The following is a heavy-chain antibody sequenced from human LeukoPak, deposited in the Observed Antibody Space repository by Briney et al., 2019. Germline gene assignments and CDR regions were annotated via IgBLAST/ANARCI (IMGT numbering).Heavy chain of an antibody. D-gene: IGHD6-13*01. Sequence: GGSLRLSCATSGFTFDDYGMSWVRQSPGKGLEWVSAINWNGGSTGYVDSVKGRFTISRDNAKNTLYLQMNSLRAEDTAVYYCAREASSNIRYYYYYYGMDVWGQGTTVTVSS. CDR1: GFTFDDYG. CDR2: INWNGGST. V-gene: IGHV3-20*04. CDR3: AREASSNIRYYYYYYGMDV. J-gene: IGHJ6*02.